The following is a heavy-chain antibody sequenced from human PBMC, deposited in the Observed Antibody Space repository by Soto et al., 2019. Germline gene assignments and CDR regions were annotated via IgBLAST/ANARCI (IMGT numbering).Heavy chain of an antibody. CDR1: GFPFSSYG. Sequence: QVQLVESGGGVVQPGRSLRLSCAGSGFPFSSYGMHWVRQAPGKGLEWVAVIAYDGTRDKYADSVQGRFTISRDNSDNTLFLQMNSLTPEDTDLYYCAKGPILVDSPTYFDTWGQGTLVTVSS. D-gene: IGHD3-9*01. V-gene: IGHV3-30*18. CDR2: IAYDGTRD. CDR3: AKGPILVDSPTYFDT. J-gene: IGHJ1*01.